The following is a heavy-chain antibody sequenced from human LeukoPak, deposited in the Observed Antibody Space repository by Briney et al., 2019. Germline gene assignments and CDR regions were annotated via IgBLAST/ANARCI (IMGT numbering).Heavy chain of an antibody. CDR2: IYYSGST. CDR1: GGSMSSYY. J-gene: IGHJ4*02. D-gene: IGHD6-6*01. V-gene: IGHV4-59*12. CDR3: ATVSRQLGDFDY. Sequence: SETLSLTCTVSGGSMSSYYWSWIRQPPGEGLEWVGYIYYSGSTNYNPSLESRVTISVDTSKNQFSLKLSSVTAADTAVYYCATVSRQLGDFDYWGQGTLVTVSS.